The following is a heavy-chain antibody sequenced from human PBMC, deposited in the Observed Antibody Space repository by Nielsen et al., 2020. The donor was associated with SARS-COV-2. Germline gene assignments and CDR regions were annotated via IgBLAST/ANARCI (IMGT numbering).Heavy chain of an antibody. D-gene: IGHD2-21*01. V-gene: IGHV1-46*01. Sequence: ASVKVSCKASGYTFTSHYLHWVRQAPGQGLEWMGIINTTAGSTTYAQKFQGRVTMTRDTSTHTVYMELSSLRSEDTAVYFCARLPHLVVVNITPTAFDIWGQGTKVTVSS. J-gene: IGHJ3*02. CDR1: GYTFTSHY. CDR3: ARLPHLVVVNITPTAFDI. CDR2: INTTAGST.